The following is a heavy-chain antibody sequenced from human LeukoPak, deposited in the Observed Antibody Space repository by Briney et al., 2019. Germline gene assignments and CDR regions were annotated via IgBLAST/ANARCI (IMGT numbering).Heavy chain of an antibody. D-gene: IGHD3-3*01. CDR1: GFSFDEYT. Sequence: GGSLRLSCAASGFSFDEYTLHWVRQAPGKGLEWVSLISWDGGSRDYADSVKGRFTISRDNAKNSLYLHMNSLRADDTAVYYCVAGVALDYWGQGALVTVSS. CDR3: VAGVALDY. V-gene: IGHV3-43*01. CDR2: ISWDGGSR. J-gene: IGHJ4*02.